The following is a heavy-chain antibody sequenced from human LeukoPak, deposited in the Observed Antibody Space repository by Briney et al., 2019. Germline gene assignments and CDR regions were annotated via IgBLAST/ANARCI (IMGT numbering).Heavy chain of an antibody. J-gene: IGHJ4*02. CDR1: GASISSGSNY. D-gene: IGHD1-20*01. Sequence: SETLSLTCSVSGASISSGSNYWGWIRQPPGKTLEWIGSIYSSGSTYYNSSLQSRVIIIIDTPKNHFSLTLSSVTAADTAVYYCARGLDNWNVYIFDYWGLGTLVTVSS. V-gene: IGHV4-39*07. CDR2: IYSSGST. CDR3: ARGLDNWNVYIFDY.